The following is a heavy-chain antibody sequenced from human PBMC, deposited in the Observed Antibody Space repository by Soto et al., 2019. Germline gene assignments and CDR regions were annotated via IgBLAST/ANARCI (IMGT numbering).Heavy chain of an antibody. Sequence: GASVKVSCKASGYTFTSYAMHWVRQAPGQRLEWMGWINAGNGNTKYSQKFQGRVTITRDTSAGTAYMELSSLRSEDTAVYYCAFIEWLHLWKYDYWGQGTLVTVSS. CDR2: INAGNGNT. CDR1: GYTFTSYA. V-gene: IGHV1-3*01. CDR3: AFIEWLHLWKYDY. D-gene: IGHD3-3*01. J-gene: IGHJ4*02.